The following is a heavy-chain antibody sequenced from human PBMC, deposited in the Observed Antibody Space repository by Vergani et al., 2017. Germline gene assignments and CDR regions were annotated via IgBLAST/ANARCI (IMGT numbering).Heavy chain of an antibody. CDR3: ARGAAAGTVGDY. Sequence: EVQLVESGGGLVQPGRSLRLSCTASGFTFGDYAMSWVRQAPGKGLEWVGFIRSKAYGGTTEYAASVKGRFTISRDDSKSIAYLQMNSLRAEDTAVYYCARGAAAGTVGDYWGQGTLVTVSS. J-gene: IGHJ4*02. CDR2: IRSKAYGGTT. V-gene: IGHV3-49*04. CDR1: GFTFGDYA. D-gene: IGHD6-13*01.